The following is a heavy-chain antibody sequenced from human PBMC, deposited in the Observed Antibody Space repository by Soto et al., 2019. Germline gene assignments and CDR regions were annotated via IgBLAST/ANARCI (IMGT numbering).Heavy chain of an antibody. CDR1: GFTFSNYS. Sequence: GGPLRLSCRASGFTFSNYSMTWVRQAPGRGLEWVSAISGRGDSTYYAASVKGRFTISRDNSKNTLYLQLTSLRAEDTAIYYCAKDYNIVATALLDYWGQGTLVTVSS. J-gene: IGHJ4*02. V-gene: IGHV3-23*01. CDR2: ISGRGDST. CDR3: AKDYNIVATALLDY. D-gene: IGHD5-12*01.